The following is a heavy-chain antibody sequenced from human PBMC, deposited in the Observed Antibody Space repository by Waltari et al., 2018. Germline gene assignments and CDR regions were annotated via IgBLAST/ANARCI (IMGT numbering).Heavy chain of an antibody. CDR1: GFTFSSYA. Sequence: QVQLVESGGGVVQPGRSLRLSCAASGFTFSSYAMHWVRQAPGKGLEWVAVIPYDGSNKYYEDSVKGRFTISRDNSKNTLYLQMNSLRAEDTAVYYCARDRRDYWGQGTLVTVSS. J-gene: IGHJ4*02. CDR3: ARDRRDY. CDR2: IPYDGSNK. V-gene: IGHV3-30-3*01.